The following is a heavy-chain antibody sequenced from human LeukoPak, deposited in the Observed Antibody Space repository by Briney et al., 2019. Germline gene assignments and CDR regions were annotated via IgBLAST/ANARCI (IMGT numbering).Heavy chain of an antibody. D-gene: IGHD6-6*01. V-gene: IGHV3-9*01. Sequence: GRSLRLSCAASGFTFDDYAMHWVRQAPGKGLEWVSGISWNSGSIGYADSVKGRFTISRDNAKDSLYLQMNSLRAEDTALYYCAKDMGRCIAARQGYFDYWGQGTLVTVSS. CDR1: GFTFDDYA. J-gene: IGHJ4*02. CDR3: AKDMGRCIAARQGYFDY. CDR2: ISWNSGSI.